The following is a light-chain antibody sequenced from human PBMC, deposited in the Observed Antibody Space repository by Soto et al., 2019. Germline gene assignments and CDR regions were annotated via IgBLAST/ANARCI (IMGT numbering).Light chain of an antibody. CDR1: NIGSQS. V-gene: IGLV3-21*02. CDR3: QVWDSTSDHVV. Sequence: SYELTQPPSVSVAPGQTARITCGGTNIGSQSVHWYQQKPGQAPVLVVYDDSDRPSGIPERFSGSKSGNTATLTISRVEAGDEDDYYCQVWDSTSDHVVFGGGTKLTVL. J-gene: IGLJ2*01. CDR2: DDS.